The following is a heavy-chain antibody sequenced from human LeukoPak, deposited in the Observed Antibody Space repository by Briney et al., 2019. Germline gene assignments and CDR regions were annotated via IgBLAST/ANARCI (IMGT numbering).Heavy chain of an antibody. V-gene: IGHV4-30-4*08. CDR2: IYYSGST. Sequence: SETLSLTCTASGGSISSGDYYWSWIRQPPGKGLEWIGYIYYSGSTYYNPSLKSRVTISVDTSKNQFSLKLSSVTAADTAVYYCARDGRAIVVVPAAIPAFDIWGQGTMVTVSS. CDR1: GGSISSGDYY. J-gene: IGHJ3*02. D-gene: IGHD2-2*01. CDR3: ARDGRAIVVVPAAIPAFDI.